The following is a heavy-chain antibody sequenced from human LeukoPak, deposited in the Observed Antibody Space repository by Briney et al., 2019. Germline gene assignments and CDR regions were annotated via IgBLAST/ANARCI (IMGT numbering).Heavy chain of an antibody. D-gene: IGHD1/OR15-1a*01. CDR1: GYTLTELS. CDR3: ATEARGAWNSSWFDP. Sequence: ASVKVSCKVSGYTLTELSMHWVRQAPGKGLEWMGGFDPEDGETIYAQKFQGRVTTTEDTSTDTAYMELSSLRSEDTAVYYCATEARGAWNSSWFDPWGQGTLVTVSS. CDR2: FDPEDGET. V-gene: IGHV1-24*01. J-gene: IGHJ5*02.